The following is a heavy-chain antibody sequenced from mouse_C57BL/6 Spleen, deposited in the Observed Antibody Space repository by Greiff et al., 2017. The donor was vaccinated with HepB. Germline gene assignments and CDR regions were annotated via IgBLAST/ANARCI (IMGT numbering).Heavy chain of an antibody. D-gene: IGHD1-1*01. J-gene: IGHJ1*03. Sequence: VQLQQSGPELVKPGASVKISCKASGYSFTGYYMNWVKQSPEKSLEWIGEINPSTGGTTYNQKFKAKATLTVDKSSSTAYMQLKSLTSEDSSVYYCARSYVSPYWYFDVWGTGTTVTVSS. CDR2: INPSTGGT. V-gene: IGHV1-42*01. CDR3: ARSYVSPYWYFDV. CDR1: GYSFTGYY.